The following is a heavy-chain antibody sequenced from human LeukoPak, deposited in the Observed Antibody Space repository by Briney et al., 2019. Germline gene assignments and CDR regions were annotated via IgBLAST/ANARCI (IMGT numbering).Heavy chain of an antibody. Sequence: SVKVSCKASGGTFSSYAISWVRQAPGQGLDWLGGIIPIFGTTNYAQKFQGRVTITADESTSTAYMELSSLRSEDTAVYYCVRAAYSSNWYFWFDPWGQGTLVTVSS. CDR3: VRAAYSSNWYFWFDP. J-gene: IGHJ5*02. CDR1: GGTFSSYA. CDR2: IIPIFGTT. D-gene: IGHD6-13*01. V-gene: IGHV1-69*13.